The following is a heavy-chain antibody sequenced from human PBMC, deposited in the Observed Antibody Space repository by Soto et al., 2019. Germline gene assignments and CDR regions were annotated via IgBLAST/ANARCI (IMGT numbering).Heavy chain of an antibody. D-gene: IGHD6-13*01. CDR3: ARDNGIAGSFDP. CDR2: ISISSRTI. J-gene: IGHJ5*02. Sequence: GGPLRLSCTASGGTFRIYSMNWVRQAPGKGLEWVSYISISSRTIYYADSVKGRFTISRDDAKNSLYLQMNSLRDEDTSVYYCARDNGIAGSFDPWGQGTLVTVS. CDR1: GGTFRIYS. V-gene: IGHV3-48*02.